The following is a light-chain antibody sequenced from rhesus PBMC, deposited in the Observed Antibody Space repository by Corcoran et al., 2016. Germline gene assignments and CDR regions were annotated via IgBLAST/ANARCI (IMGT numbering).Light chain of an antibody. CDR3: QHGYGTPLT. J-gene: IGKJ4*01. Sequence: DIQMTQSPSSLSASVGDRVTITCRASENVNNYLNWYQQKPGKAPKLLIYKASTLQSGVPSRFSGSGSGTDYTFTISSLQPEDGATYYCQHGYGTPLTFGGGTKVEIK. CDR1: ENVNNY. CDR2: KAS. V-gene: IGKV1-74*01.